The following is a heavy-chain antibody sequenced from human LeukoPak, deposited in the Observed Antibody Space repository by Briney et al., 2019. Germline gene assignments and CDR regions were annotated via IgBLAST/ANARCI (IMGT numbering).Heavy chain of an antibody. CDR3: AKSGGYGLIDY. J-gene: IGHJ4*02. Sequence: SETLSLTCAVSGASVTGSNYYWGWIRQPPGKGLEWIGNIYSSGSTYYNASLQSRVTISIDTSKNQFSLRLNSVTAADTAMYYCAKSGGYGLIDYWGQGTRVTVSS. CDR2: IYSSGST. V-gene: IGHV4-39*01. D-gene: IGHD3-16*01. CDR1: GASVTGSNYY.